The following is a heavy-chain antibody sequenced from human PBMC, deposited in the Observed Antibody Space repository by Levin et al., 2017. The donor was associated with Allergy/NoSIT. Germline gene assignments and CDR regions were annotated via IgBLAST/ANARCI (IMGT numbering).Heavy chain of an antibody. Sequence: GGSLRLSCAASGFTLSSHWMTWVRQAPGNGLEWVASMKEDGYNKYYVDSVKGRFTISRDNTKNSLYLQMNSLRAEDTAVYYCARDDYYDYMDVWGKGTTVTVSS. CDR1: GFTLSSHW. V-gene: IGHV3-7*04. CDR3: ARDDYYDYMDV. J-gene: IGHJ6*03. CDR2: MKEDGYNK.